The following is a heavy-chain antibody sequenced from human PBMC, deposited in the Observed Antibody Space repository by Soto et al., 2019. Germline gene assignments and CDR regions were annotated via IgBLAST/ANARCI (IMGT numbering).Heavy chain of an antibody. D-gene: IGHD3-22*01. V-gene: IGHV1-69*01. CDR2: FIPIFGTT. CDR3: TRDRGRRYNDGRGYYYSAY. J-gene: IGHJ4*02. Sequence: QVHLVQSGAEVKKPGSSVKVSCKASGGTFSSYAISWVRQAPGQGLEWMGGFIPIFGTTNYAQKFQGRVTITADESTSTAYMELSSLRSEDTAVYYCTRDRGRRYNDGRGYYYSAYRGQGTLVTVSS. CDR1: GGTFSSYA.